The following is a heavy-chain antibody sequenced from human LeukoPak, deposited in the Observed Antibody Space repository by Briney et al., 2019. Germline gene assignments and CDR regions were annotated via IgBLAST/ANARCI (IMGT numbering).Heavy chain of an antibody. V-gene: IGHV3-23*01. D-gene: IGHD1-1*01. CDR3: AKEYGYDYNYFYSMDV. CDR2: IFPSGGEI. Sequence: GGSLRLSCAASGFTFSTFAMIWVRQPPGKGLEWVSSIFPSGGEIHYADSVKGRFTISRDNSKNTVYLQMNSLRAEDTAVYFCAKEYGYDYNYFYSMDVWGTGTTVTISS. J-gene: IGHJ6*03. CDR1: GFTFSTFA.